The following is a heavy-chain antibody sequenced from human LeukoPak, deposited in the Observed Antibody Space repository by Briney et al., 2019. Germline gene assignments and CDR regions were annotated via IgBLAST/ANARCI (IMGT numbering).Heavy chain of an antibody. CDR3: ARAGGARNLAFDY. Sequence: SETLSLTCTVSGGSISSYYWSWIRQPPGKGLEWIGYIYYSGSTKYNPSLQSRVTISIDTSKNQFSLKLSSVTAADTAVYYCARAGGARNLAFDYWGQGTLVTVSS. CDR1: GGSISSYY. V-gene: IGHV4-59*01. D-gene: IGHD3-10*01. CDR2: IYYSGST. J-gene: IGHJ4*02.